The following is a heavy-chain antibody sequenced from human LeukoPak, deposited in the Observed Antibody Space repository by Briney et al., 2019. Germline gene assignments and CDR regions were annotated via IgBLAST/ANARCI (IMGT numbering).Heavy chain of an antibody. V-gene: IGHV1-2*02. CDR1: GYTFTGYY. D-gene: IGHD1-26*01. Sequence: ASVKVSCKASGYTFTGYYIHWVRQAPGQGLVWMGWINPNTGGTDYAQKFQGRVTMTRDTSISTAYMELSRLTSDDTAVYYCARDIVVGATTDAFDIWGQGTMVTVSS. CDR2: INPNTGGT. J-gene: IGHJ3*02. CDR3: ARDIVVGATTDAFDI.